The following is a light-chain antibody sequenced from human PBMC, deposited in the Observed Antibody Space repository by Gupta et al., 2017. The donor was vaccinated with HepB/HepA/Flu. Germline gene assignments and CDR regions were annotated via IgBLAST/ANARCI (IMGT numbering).Light chain of an antibody. CDR1: QNIKNS. CDR2: TAS. J-gene: IGKJ1*01. V-gene: IGKV1-39*01. CDR3: QQSYNTPRT. Sequence: DIQMTQSPSSLSASIGERVTITCRASQNIKNSLNWYQQKPGTAPKLLIYTASSLQSGVPSRFKGSGSVTAFTLTISSPQPEDFATYYCQQSYNTPRTFGQGTKVEI.